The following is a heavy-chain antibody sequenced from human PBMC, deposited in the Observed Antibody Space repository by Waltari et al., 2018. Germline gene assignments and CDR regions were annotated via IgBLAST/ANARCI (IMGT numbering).Heavy chain of an antibody. CDR1: GVSMRSNSW. CDR2: IHRSGRN. D-gene: IGHD1-26*01. V-gene: IGHV4-4*02. CDR3: ARDRGIGLYFDS. Sequence: QLQPQESGPGLVNPSGTLSLTCTVSGVSMRSNSWWRWVRQPPEKGLEWIGQIHRSGRNNYNPSLESRVTISLDTSNRQVSLKSTSTTAADTAVYYCARDRGIGLYFDSWGQGTLVTVSP. J-gene: IGHJ4*02.